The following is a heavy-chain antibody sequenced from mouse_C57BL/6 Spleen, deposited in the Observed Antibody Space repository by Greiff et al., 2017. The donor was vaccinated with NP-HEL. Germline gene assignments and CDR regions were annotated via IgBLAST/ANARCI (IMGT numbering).Heavy chain of an antibody. V-gene: IGHV14-1*01. D-gene: IGHD1-1*01. CDR2: IDPEDGDT. CDR3: TTFHYCGSSYDWFAY. Sequence: VQLKESGAELVRPGASVKLSCTASGFNIKDYYMHWVKQRPEQGLEWIGRIDPEDGDTEYAPKFQGKDTMTADTSSNTAYLQLSSLTSEDTAGYYCTTFHYCGSSYDWFAYWGQGTLVTVSA. J-gene: IGHJ3*01. CDR1: GFNIKDYY.